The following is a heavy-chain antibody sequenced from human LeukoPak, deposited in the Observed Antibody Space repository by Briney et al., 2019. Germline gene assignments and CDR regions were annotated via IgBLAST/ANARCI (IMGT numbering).Heavy chain of an antibody. CDR2: TLHSGST. CDR1: GGSFSAYY. D-gene: IGHD4-17*01. J-gene: IGHJ5*02. V-gene: IGHV4-34*12. CDR3: ARNGDYSLDT. Sequence: SETLSLTCAVYGGSFSAYYWSWVRQPPGKGLEWIGETLHSGSTSYNPSLQSRVTMSINTSKSQFSLRLTSVTAADTAIYYCARNGDYSLDTWGQGTLVTVSS.